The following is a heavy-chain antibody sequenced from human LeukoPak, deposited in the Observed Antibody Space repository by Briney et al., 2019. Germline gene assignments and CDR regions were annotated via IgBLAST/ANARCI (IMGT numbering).Heavy chain of an antibody. V-gene: IGHV3-53*01. CDR1: GFTVSSNY. J-gene: IGHJ4*02. CDR2: IYTGGST. CDR3: ATALWTYYFDF. D-gene: IGHD3/OR15-3a*01. Sequence: GGSLRLSCAAAGFTVSSNYMGWVRQAPGKGLEWVSVIYTGGSTYYADSVKGRFTISRDNSKNTLYLQMNSLRAEDTAVYYCATALWTYYFDFWGQGTLVTVSS.